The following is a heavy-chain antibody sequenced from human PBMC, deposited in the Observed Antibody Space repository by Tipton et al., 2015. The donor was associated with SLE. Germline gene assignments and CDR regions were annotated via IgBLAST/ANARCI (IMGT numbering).Heavy chain of an antibody. D-gene: IGHD4-11*01. CDR2: ISHSGGA. J-gene: IGHJ5*02. Sequence: TLSLTCAISGGSFSGYAWSWIRQSPGKRLEWIGEISHSGGANYNPSLKSRATVSLDRSNNEFSLRLNSVTAADTAVYYCARFLTTGQLDLWDQGALVTVSS. V-gene: IGHV4-34*01. CDR3: ARFLTTGQLDL. CDR1: GGSFSGYA.